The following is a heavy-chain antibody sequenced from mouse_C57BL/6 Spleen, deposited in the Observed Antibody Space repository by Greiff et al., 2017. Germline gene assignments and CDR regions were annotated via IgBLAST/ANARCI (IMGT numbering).Heavy chain of an antibody. V-gene: IGHV1-64*01. J-gene: IGHJ2*01. CDR3: AREYHYYGSSRDY. CDR2: IHPNSGST. Sequence: QVQLQQPGAELVKPGASVKLSCKASGYTFTSYWMHWVKQRPGQGLEWIGMIHPNSGSTNYNEKFKSKATLTVDKSSSTAYMQLSSLTSEDSAVYYCAREYHYYGSSRDYWGQGTTLTVSS. D-gene: IGHD1-1*01. CDR1: GYTFTSYW.